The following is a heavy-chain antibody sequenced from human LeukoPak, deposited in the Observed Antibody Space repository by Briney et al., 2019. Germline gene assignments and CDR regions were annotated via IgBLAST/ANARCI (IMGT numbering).Heavy chain of an antibody. Sequence: GGSLRLSCAASGFTFSSYGMHWGRQAPGKGLEWVAVIWYDGSNKYYADSVKGRFTISRDNSKNTLYLQMNSLRAEDTAVYYCARERYYYDSSGYYYYYYGMDVWGQGTTVTVSS. D-gene: IGHD3-22*01. CDR2: IWYDGSNK. J-gene: IGHJ6*02. V-gene: IGHV3-33*01. CDR1: GFTFSSYG. CDR3: ARERYYYDSSGYYYYYYGMDV.